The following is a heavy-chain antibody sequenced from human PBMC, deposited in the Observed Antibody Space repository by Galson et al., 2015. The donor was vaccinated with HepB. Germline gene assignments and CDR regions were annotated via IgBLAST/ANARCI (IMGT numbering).Heavy chain of an antibody. CDR1: GYSFSTYG. CDR2: ISAYNGNT. V-gene: IGHV1-18*04. J-gene: IGHJ3*02. Sequence: SVQVSCKASGYSFSTYGISWVRQAPGQGLEWMGGISAYNGNTNYAQKLQGRVTMATDTSTSTAYMELRSLRSDDTAVYYCARVSDHDAFDIWGQGTMVTVSS. CDR3: ARVSDHDAFDI. D-gene: IGHD1-1*01.